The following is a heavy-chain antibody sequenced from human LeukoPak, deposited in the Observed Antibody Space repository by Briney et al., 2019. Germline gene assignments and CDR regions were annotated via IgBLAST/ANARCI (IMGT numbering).Heavy chain of an antibody. CDR2: VGSNEKTI. V-gene: IGHV3-30-3*02. Sequence: PGGSLRLSCVASGFTFTGHSMHWVRQAPGKGLEWVAVVGSNEKTIFYADSLKGRFTMSRDNSKNTVYLQMNSLRAEDTAVYYCAKIPSPLPIVVVVAATRGYFDYWGQGTLVTVSS. CDR1: GFTFTGHS. J-gene: IGHJ4*02. D-gene: IGHD2-15*01. CDR3: AKIPSPLPIVVVVAATRGYFDY.